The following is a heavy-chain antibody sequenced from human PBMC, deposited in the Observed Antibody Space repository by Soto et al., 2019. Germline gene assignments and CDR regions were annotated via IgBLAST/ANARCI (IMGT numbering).Heavy chain of an antibody. J-gene: IGHJ4*02. CDR1: GGSISSGGYY. Sequence: SETLSLTCTVSGGSISSGGYYWSWIRQHPGKGLEWIGYIYYSGSTYYNPSLKSRVTISVDTSKNQFSLKLSSVTAADTAVYYCARGAPARNGGSYRLFDYWGQGTLVTVSS. D-gene: IGHD1-26*01. CDR2: IYYSGST. CDR3: ARGAPARNGGSYRLFDY. V-gene: IGHV4-31*03.